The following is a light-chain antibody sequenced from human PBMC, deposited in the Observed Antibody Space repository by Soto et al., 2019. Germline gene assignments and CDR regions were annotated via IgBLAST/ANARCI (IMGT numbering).Light chain of an antibody. CDR1: QSISTP. CDR3: QQYNTYSRT. J-gene: IGKJ1*01. V-gene: IGKV1-5*03. CDR2: KAS. Sequence: DIQMTQSPSTLSASVGARVTVTCRASQSISTPLAWYKQKPGKAPKLPRYKASNFVSGVPPRFRGSRSGAEFTLTISSLQPDDFATYYCQQYNTYSRTFGQGTTVEIK.